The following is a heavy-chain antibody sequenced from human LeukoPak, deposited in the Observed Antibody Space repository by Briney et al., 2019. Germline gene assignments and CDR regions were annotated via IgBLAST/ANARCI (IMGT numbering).Heavy chain of an antibody. CDR3: ARDSSGYYATPADY. CDR1: GYTFTSYG. CDR2: IIPILGIA. V-gene: IGHV1-69*04. Sequence: SVKVSCKASGYTFTSYGISWVRQAPGQGLEWMGRIIPILGIANYAQKFQGRVTITADKSTSTAYMELSSLRSEDTAVYYCARDSSGYYATPADYWGQGTLVTVSS. D-gene: IGHD3-22*01. J-gene: IGHJ4*02.